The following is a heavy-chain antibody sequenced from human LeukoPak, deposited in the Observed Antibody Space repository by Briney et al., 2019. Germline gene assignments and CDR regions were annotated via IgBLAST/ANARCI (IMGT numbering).Heavy chain of an antibody. Sequence: GVSLRLSCAASGFTFSSYSMNWVRQAPGKGLEWVSSINSSSSYIYYADSVKGRFTISRDNAKNSLYLQMNRLRAEDTAVYYCARSDSSGYYSAGLNDWGQGTLVTVSS. CDR1: GFTFSSYS. CDR2: INSSSSYI. D-gene: IGHD3-22*01. V-gene: IGHV3-21*01. CDR3: ARSDSSGYYSAGLND. J-gene: IGHJ4*02.